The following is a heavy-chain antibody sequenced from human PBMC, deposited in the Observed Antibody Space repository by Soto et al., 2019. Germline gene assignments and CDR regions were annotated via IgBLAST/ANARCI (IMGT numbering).Heavy chain of an antibody. V-gene: IGHV3-53*01. CDR1: GFTVSSNY. Sequence: EVQLVESGGGLIQPEGSLRLSCAASGFTVSSNYMSWVRPAPGKGLEWVSVIYSGGITYYADSVKGRFTISRDNSKNTLYLQMNSLRAEDTAVYYCAREGVGVFYYGMDVWGQGTTVTVSS. CDR3: AREGVGVFYYGMDV. J-gene: IGHJ6*02. CDR2: IYSGGIT. D-gene: IGHD3-16*01.